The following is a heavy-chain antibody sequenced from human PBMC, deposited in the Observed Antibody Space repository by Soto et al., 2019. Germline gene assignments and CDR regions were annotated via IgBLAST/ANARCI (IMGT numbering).Heavy chain of an antibody. CDR2: IIPIFGTA. CDR1: GGTFSSYA. J-gene: IGHJ6*02. V-gene: IGHV1-69*13. CDR3: ARVTYSSGWYTFLEYYYYGMDV. D-gene: IGHD6-19*01. Sequence: SVKVSCKASGGTFSSYAISWVRQAPGQGLEWMGGIIPIFGTANYAQKFQGRVTITADESTSTAYMELSSLRSEDTAVYYCARVTYSSGWYTFLEYYYYGMDVWGQGTTITVSS.